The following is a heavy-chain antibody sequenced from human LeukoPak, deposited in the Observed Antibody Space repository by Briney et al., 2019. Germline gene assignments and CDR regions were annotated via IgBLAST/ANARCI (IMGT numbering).Heavy chain of an antibody. D-gene: IGHD5-12*01. CDR3: ARGGWLRPFDY. Sequence: TSETLSLTCAVYGGSFSGYYWSWIRQPPGKGLEWIGEINHSGSTNYNPSLKSRVTISVDTSKNQFSLKLSSVTAADTAVYYCARGGWLRPFDYWGRGNLVTVSS. CDR1: GGSFSGYY. J-gene: IGHJ4*02. V-gene: IGHV4-34*01. CDR2: INHSGST.